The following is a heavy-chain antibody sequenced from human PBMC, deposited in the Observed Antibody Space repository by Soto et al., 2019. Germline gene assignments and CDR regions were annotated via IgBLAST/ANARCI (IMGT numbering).Heavy chain of an antibody. CDR3: ARAPYCSGGSCYSGWFDP. D-gene: IGHD2-15*01. CDR1: GYTFTSYA. CDR2: INAGNGNT. V-gene: IGHV1-3*01. J-gene: IGHJ5*02. Sequence: VKVSCKASGYTFTSYAMHWVRQAPGQRLEWMGWINAGNGNTKYSQKFQGRVTITRDTSASTAYMELSSLRSEDTAVYYCARAPYCSGGSCYSGWFDPWGQGTLVTVSS.